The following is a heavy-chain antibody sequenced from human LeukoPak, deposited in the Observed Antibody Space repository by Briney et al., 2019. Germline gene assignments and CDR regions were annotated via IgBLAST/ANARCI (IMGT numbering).Heavy chain of an antibody. J-gene: IGHJ4*02. Sequence: SETLSLTCTVSGGSISSGSYYWSWIRQPAGKGLEWIGRIYTSGSTNYNPSLKSRVTISVDKSKNQFSLKLSSVTAADTAVYYCAIGPSNYYWGQGTLVTVSS. D-gene: IGHD1-7*01. CDR3: AIGPSNYY. CDR1: GGSISSGSYY. CDR2: IYTSGST. V-gene: IGHV4-61*02.